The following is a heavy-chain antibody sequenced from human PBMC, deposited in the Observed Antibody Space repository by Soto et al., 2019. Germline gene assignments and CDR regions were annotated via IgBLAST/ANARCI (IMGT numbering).Heavy chain of an antibody. Sequence: ASVKVSCKASGGTFSSYAISWVRQAPGQGLEWTGGIIPIFGTANYAQKFQGRVTITADESTSTAYMELSSLRSEDTAVYYCARARVTTVTSYYFDYWGQGTLVTVSS. CDR3: ARARVTTVTSYYFDY. CDR2: IIPIFGTA. D-gene: IGHD4-17*01. J-gene: IGHJ4*02. CDR1: GGTFSSYA. V-gene: IGHV1-69*13.